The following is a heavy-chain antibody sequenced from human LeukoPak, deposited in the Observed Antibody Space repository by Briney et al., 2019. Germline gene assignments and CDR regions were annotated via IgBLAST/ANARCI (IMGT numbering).Heavy chain of an antibody. CDR3: ARGLTTVTTNFDY. CDR1: GGSFSGYY. Sequence: PSETQSLTCAVYGGSFSGYYWSWIRQPPGKGLEWIGEINHSGSTNYNPSLKSRVTISVDTSKNQFSLKLSSVTAADTAVYYCARGLTTVTTNFDYWGQGTLVTVSS. V-gene: IGHV4-34*01. D-gene: IGHD4-11*01. J-gene: IGHJ4*02. CDR2: INHSGST.